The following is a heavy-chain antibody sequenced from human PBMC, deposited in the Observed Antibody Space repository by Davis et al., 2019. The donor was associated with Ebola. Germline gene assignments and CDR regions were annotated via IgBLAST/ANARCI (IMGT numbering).Heavy chain of an antibody. J-gene: IGHJ3*02. D-gene: IGHD3-16*01. Sequence: PGGSLRLSCAASGFTFSSYDMNWVRQAPGKGLEWVSFIRTGSTANIYYADSVKGRFTASRDNAKNSLYLQMNGLRDEDTAVYYCARDRSWGAFDIWGQGTMVTVSS. CDR1: GFTFSSYD. V-gene: IGHV3-48*02. CDR3: ARDRSWGAFDI. CDR2: IRTGSTANI.